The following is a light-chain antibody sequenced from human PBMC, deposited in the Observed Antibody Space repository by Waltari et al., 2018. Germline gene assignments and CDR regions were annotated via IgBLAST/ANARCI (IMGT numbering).Light chain of an antibody. V-gene: IGLV1-51*02. J-gene: IGLJ2*01. CDR2: ENN. CDR1: RSNIGGYY. CDR3: GAWDSRLISYI. Sequence: QSVLPQPPSVSGDPGPRVTISCTGSRSNIGGYYVICYQQFPGTAPKLLIYENNNRPSGISDRFSASTSGSSASLTITGLQPEDEADYYCGAWDSRLISYIFGGGTRLTVL.